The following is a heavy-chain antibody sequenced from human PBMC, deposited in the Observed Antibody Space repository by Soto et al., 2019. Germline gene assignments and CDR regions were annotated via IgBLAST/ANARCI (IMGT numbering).Heavy chain of an antibody. CDR3: ARGCIAVTTHLCY. CDR2: INPYNGNT. CDR1: GYTFNTYG. J-gene: IGHJ4*02. D-gene: IGHD4-17*01. V-gene: IGHV1-18*01. Sequence: ASVKGSCTASGYTFNTYGITWVRQATGQGLEWMGWINPYNGNTKFAQKLQDRVTMTTATSTSTAYMELASLRSDDTAVYYCARGCIAVTTHLCYWGQGTLVTVSS.